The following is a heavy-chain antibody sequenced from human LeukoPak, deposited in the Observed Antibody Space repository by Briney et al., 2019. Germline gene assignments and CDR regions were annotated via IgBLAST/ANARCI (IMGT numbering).Heavy chain of an antibody. J-gene: IGHJ5*01. V-gene: IGHV3-23*01. D-gene: IGHD3-3*01. CDR2: ITGSGLTT. CDR3: AKVEASDVWSSCDS. CDR1: GFTFSSYA. Sequence: GGSLRLSCAASGFTFSSYAMSWVRLAPGKGLEWVSIITGSGLTTYHAESVKGRFTISRDNSKNTLYLQMPSLRAEDTAIYYCAKVEASDVWSSCDSWGQGTLVTVSS.